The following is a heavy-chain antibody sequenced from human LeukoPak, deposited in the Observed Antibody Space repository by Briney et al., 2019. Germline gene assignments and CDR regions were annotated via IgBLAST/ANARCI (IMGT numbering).Heavy chain of an antibody. V-gene: IGHV1-46*01. J-gene: IGHJ4*02. CDR3: ARSPYYYDSSGYHNYFDY. CDR1: GYTFTSYY. CDR2: INPSGGST. D-gene: IGHD3-22*01. Sequence: ASVKVSCKASGYTFTSYYMHWVRQAPGQGLEWMGIINPSGGSTSYAQKFQGRVTMTRDTSTSTVYMELSSLRSEDTAVYYCARSPYYYDSSGYHNYFDYWGQGTLVTVSS.